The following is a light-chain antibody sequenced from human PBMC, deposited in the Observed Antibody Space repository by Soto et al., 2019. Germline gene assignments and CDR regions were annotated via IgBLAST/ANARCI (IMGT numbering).Light chain of an antibody. V-gene: IGKV1-27*01. J-gene: IGKJ5*01. CDR2: SAS. Sequence: DIQMTQSPSSLSASVGDRVTITCRASQDISVYLAWYQQKPGKVPKLLIYSASTLQSGLPSPFSGSGSGTDFTLTISSLQPEDVATYFCQKFNTAPLTFGQGTRLEIK. CDR1: QDISVY. CDR3: QKFNTAPLT.